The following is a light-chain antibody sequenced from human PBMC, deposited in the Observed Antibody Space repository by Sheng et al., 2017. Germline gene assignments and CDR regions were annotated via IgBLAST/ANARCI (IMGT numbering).Light chain of an antibody. CDR3: QQYGSSSIT. CDR2: HAS. V-gene: IGKV3-20*01. Sequence: EIVLTQSPGTLSLSPGEGATVSCRASQSVSSSYLAWYQHKPGQAPRLLIYHASSRATGIPDRFSGSGSGTDFTLTISRLEPEDFAVYYCQQYGSSSITFGQGTRLEIK. CDR1: QSVSSSY. J-gene: IGKJ5*01.